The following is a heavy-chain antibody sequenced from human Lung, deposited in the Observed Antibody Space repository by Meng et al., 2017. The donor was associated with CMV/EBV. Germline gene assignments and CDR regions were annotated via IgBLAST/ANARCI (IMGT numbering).Heavy chain of an antibody. V-gene: IGHV3-53*01. Sequence: GGSLRLSCAASGFSVSSNYMTWVRQAPGKGLEWVSVIYAGGRTYYADPVKGRFTISRDNSKNTLYLQMNGLRAEDTAVYYCAGHYDSQSALSYWGQGALVTVSS. D-gene: IGHD3-9*01. J-gene: IGHJ4*02. CDR2: IYAGGRT. CDR1: GFSVSSNY. CDR3: AGHYDSQSALSY.